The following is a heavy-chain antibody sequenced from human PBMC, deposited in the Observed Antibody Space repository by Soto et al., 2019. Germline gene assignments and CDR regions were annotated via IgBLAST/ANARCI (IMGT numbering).Heavy chain of an antibody. CDR2: IIPIVDIP. CDR1: GGTFSNYI. Sequence: QVQLVQSGAEVKKPGSSVNVSCKTSGGTFSNYIVNWVRQAPGQGLEWMGRIIPIVDIPNYAQTFQSRVTITVDTSTATAYIQLSRLRSGAPAVYHCARDVEEGSGTSGYWGQGTLVTVSS. CDR3: ARDVEEGSGTSGY. D-gene: IGHD2-8*01. V-gene: IGHV1-69*02. J-gene: IGHJ4*02.